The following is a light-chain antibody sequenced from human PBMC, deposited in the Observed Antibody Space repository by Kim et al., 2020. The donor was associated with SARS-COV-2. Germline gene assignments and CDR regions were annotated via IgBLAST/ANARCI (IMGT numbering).Light chain of an antibody. V-gene: IGLV2-11*01. CDR3: CSYTDTYTLV. CDR1: RSDVGSYNY. CDR2: DVT. J-gene: IGLJ3*02. Sequence: QSALTQPRSVSGSPGQSVTISCTGTRSDVGSYNYVSWYQHHPGKAPKLMIYDVTKRPSGVPDRFSGSKSGNTASLTISGLQTEDEAEYYCCSYTDTYTLVFGGGTRLTVL.